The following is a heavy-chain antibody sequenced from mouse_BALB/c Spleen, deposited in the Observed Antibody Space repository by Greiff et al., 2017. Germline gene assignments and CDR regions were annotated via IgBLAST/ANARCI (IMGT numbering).Heavy chain of an antibody. V-gene: IGHV5-15*02. J-gene: IGHJ4*01. CDR2: ISNLAYSI. D-gene: IGHD1-1*01. CDR1: GFTFSDYG. CDR3: ARFTTVVRYYAMDY. Sequence: EVKVVESGGGLVQPGGSRKLSCAASGFTFSDYGMAWVRQAPGKGPEWVAFISNLAYSIYYADTVTGRFTISRENAKNTLYLEMSSLRSEDTAMYYCARFTTVVRYYAMDYWGQGTSVTVSS.